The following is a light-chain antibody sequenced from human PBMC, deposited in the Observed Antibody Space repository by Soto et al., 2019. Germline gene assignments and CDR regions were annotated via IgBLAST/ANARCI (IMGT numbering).Light chain of an antibody. J-gene: IGKJ4*01. CDR3: QQYGSSLT. CDR2: GAS. V-gene: IGKV3-20*01. Sequence: EIVIKQSPAILSVSPGESATLSCRASQSVASRLAWYQHKPGQAPRQLIYGASSRATGIPDRFSGSGSGTDFTLTIRRLEPEDAAVYYCQQYGSSLTFGGGTKVDIK. CDR1: QSVASR.